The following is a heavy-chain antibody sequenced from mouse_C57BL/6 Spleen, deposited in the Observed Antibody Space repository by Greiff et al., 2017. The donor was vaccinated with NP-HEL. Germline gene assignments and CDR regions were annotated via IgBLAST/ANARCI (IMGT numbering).Heavy chain of an antibody. Sequence: QVQLQQSGAELARPGASVKLSCKASGYTFTSYGISWVKQRTGQGLEWIGEIYPRCGYTYYNEKFKGKATLTADKSASTAYMELRSLTSEDAAVYFCARRPYYLDYWGQGTTLTVSS. CDR2: IYPRCGYT. CDR1: GYTFTSYG. V-gene: IGHV1-81*01. J-gene: IGHJ2*01. CDR3: ARRPYYLDY.